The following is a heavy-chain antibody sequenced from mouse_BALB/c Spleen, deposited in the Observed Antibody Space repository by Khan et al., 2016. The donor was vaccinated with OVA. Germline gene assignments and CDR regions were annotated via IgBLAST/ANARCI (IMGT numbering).Heavy chain of an antibody. D-gene: IGHD2-1*01. CDR1: GFSLTSYG. CDR3: ARGNFYAMDY. V-gene: IGHV2-6*02. Sequence: QVQLKESGPGLVAPSQSLSITCTVSGFSLTSYGVHWVRQPPGKGLEWLIVIWSDGASTYNSALKSRLSISKDNSKSQVFLKMNSLQTDDTAMYXGARGNFYAMDYWGQGTSVTVSA. CDR2: IWSDGAS. J-gene: IGHJ4*01.